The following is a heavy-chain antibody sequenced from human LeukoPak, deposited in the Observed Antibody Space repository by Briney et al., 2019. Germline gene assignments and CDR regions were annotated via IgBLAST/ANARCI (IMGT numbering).Heavy chain of an antibody. CDR1: GFTFDDYA. CDR3: AKDKEYSGFGPILSGYYYGMDV. Sequence: GGSLRLSCAASGFTFDDYAMHWVRQAPGKGLEWVSPISWDGGSTYYADSVKGRFTISRDNSRHTLYLQMNSLGAEDTALHYCAKDKEYSGFGPILSGYYYGMDVWGKGTTVTVSS. V-gene: IGHV3-43D*04. J-gene: IGHJ6*04. CDR2: ISWDGGST. D-gene: IGHD5-12*01.